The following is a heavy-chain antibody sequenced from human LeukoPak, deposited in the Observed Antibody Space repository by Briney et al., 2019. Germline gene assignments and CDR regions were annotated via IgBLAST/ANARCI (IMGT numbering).Heavy chain of an antibody. V-gene: IGHV4-39*01. J-gene: IGHJ1*01. CDR1: GGSISSSSYY. Sequence: SETLSLTCTVSGGSISSSSYYWGWIRQPPGKGLEWIGSIYYSGSTYYNPSPKSRVTICVDTSKNQFSLKLSSVTAADTAVYYCARHPRGVVVPAALGRGYFQHWGQGTLVTVSS. CDR2: IYYSGST. D-gene: IGHD2-2*01. CDR3: ARHPRGVVVPAALGRGYFQH.